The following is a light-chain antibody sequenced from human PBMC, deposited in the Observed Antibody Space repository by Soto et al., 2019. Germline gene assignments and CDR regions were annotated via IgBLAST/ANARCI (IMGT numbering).Light chain of an antibody. CDR1: QSITNS. V-gene: IGKV1-5*03. Sequence: DIQMTQSPSTLSASVGDRVTITCRASQSITNSLAWYQQKPGKAPKLLIYEASSLKSGVPSRFSGSGSGTEYTLTISSLQPDDSATYYCQQYNGYWTFGQGTKVEIK. J-gene: IGKJ1*01. CDR3: QQYNGYWT. CDR2: EAS.